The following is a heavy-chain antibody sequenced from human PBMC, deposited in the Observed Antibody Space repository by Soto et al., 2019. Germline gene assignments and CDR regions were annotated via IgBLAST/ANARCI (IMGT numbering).Heavy chain of an antibody. CDR1: GGSISSGDYY. Sequence: QVQLQESGPGLVKPSQTLSLTCTVSGGSISSGDYYWSWIRQPPGKGLEWIGYIYSSGSTYYNPSLKSRVTISVDTSKNQFSLKLSSVTAAATAVYYCAIDGGNSVYFDYWGQGTLVTVSS. V-gene: IGHV4-30-4*01. D-gene: IGHD2-21*02. CDR3: AIDGGNSVYFDY. J-gene: IGHJ4*02. CDR2: IYSSGST.